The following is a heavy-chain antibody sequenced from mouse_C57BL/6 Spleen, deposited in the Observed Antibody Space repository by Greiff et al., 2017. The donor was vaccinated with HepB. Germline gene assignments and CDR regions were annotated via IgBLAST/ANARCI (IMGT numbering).Heavy chain of an antibody. J-gene: IGHJ4*01. Sequence: EVQRVESVAELVRPGASVKLSCTASGFNIKNTYMHWVKQRPEQGLEWIGRIDPANGNTKYAPKFQGKATITADTSSNTAYLQLSSLTSEDTAIYYCAREAQVTLLAMDYWGQGTSVTVSS. CDR1: GFNIKNTY. V-gene: IGHV14-3*01. CDR2: IDPANGNT. D-gene: IGHD3-2*02. CDR3: AREAQVTLLAMDY.